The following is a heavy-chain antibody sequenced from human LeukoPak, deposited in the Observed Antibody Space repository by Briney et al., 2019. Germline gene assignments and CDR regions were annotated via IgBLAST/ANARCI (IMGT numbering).Heavy chain of an antibody. D-gene: IGHD1-26*01. CDR1: GFTFSSYA. CDR2: ISGSGGST. J-gene: IGHJ3*02. CDR3: ATRELLLPDAFDI. V-gene: IGHV3-23*01. Sequence: GGSLRLSCAASGFTFSSYAMSWVRQAPGKGLEWVSAISGSGGSTYYADSVKGRFTISRDNSKNTLYLQMNSLRAEDTAVYYCATRELLLPDAFDIWGQGTMVTVSS.